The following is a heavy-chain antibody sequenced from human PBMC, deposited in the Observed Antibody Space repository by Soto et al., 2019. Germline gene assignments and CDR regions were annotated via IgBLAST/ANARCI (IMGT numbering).Heavy chain of an antibody. CDR2: IYYSGST. CDR3: ARVREACTNGVCYLTRAQYYFDY. J-gene: IGHJ4*02. V-gene: IGHV4-30-4*01. D-gene: IGHD2-8*01. Sequence: SETLSLTCTVSGGSISSGDYYWSWIRQPPGKGLEWIGYIYYSGSTYYNPSLKSRVTISVDTSKNQFSLKLSSVTAADTAVYYCARVREACTNGVCYLTRAQYYFDYWGQGTLVTVSS. CDR1: GGSISSGDYY.